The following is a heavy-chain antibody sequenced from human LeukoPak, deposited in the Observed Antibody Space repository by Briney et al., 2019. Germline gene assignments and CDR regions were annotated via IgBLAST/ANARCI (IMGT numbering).Heavy chain of an antibody. Sequence: WIRQAPGKGLEWIGYISTSGSTNYNPSLESRVSISLDTSNNRFSLNLNFVTAADTAVYFCASPRTSYRYTFDYWGPGALVTVSS. CDR2: ISTSGST. CDR3: ASPRTSYRYTFDY. V-gene: IGHV4-4*09. J-gene: IGHJ4*02. D-gene: IGHD5-18*01.